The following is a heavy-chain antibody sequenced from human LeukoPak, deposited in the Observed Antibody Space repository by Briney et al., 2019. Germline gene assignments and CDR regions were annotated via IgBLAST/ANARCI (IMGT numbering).Heavy chain of an antibody. Sequence: GGSLRLSCAASGFTFSTYWMHWVRQAPGKGLVWVSRINSDGISTSYADSVKGRFTISRDNSKNTLYLQMNSLRAEDTAVYYCARGYGSGSPRDAFDIWGQGTMVTVSS. CDR3: ARGYGSGSPRDAFDI. V-gene: IGHV3-74*01. J-gene: IGHJ3*02. D-gene: IGHD3-10*01. CDR2: INSDGIST. CDR1: GFTFSTYW.